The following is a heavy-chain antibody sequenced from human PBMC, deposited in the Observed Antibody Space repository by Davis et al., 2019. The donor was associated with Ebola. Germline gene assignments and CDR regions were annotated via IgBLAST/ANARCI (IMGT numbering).Heavy chain of an antibody. CDR2: MNPNSGNT. CDR1: GYTFTSYD. Sequence: ASVKVSCKASGYTFTSYDINWVRQATGQGLEWMGWMNPNSGNTGYAQKFQGRVTMTRNTSISTAYMELSSLRSEDTAVYYCARELKTTVTTSNPFDYWGQGTLVTVSS. J-gene: IGHJ4*02. CDR3: ARELKTTVTTSNPFDY. V-gene: IGHV1-8*01. D-gene: IGHD4-17*01.